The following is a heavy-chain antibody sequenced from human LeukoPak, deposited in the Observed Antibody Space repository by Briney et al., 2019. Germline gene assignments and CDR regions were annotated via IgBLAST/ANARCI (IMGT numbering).Heavy chain of an antibody. CDR1: GDSISSYY. CDR3: ARGFSGSWYFDY. CDR2: TSHSGST. Sequence: PSETLSLTCIVSGDSISSYYWSWIRQPPGKGLEWIGYTSHSGSTNSNPSLKSRVTMSVDTSKNQFSLKLSSVTAADTAVYYCARGFSGSWYFDYWGQGTLVTVSS. V-gene: IGHV4-59*01. D-gene: IGHD6-13*01. J-gene: IGHJ4*02.